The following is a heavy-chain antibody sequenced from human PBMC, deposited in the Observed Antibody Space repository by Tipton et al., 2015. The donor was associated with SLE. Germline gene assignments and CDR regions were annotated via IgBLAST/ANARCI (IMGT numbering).Heavy chain of an antibody. D-gene: IGHD3-10*01. CDR1: GFTFSSYD. CDR2: IGTAGDT. CDR3: ARGRGDYGSGSLLWYFDL. Sequence: AASGFTFSSYDMHWVRQATGKGLEWVSAIGTAGDTYYPGSVKGRFTISRENAKNSLYLQMNSLRAGDTAVYYCARGRGDYGSGSLLWYFDLWGRGTLVTVSS. J-gene: IGHJ2*01. V-gene: IGHV3-13*01.